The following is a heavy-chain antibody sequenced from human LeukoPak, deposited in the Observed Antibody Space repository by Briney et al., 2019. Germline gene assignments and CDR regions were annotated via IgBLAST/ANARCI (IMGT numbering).Heavy chain of an antibody. CDR1: GFTFSSYS. CDR3: AKAQGYYYDTSGYRTLDY. J-gene: IGHJ4*02. CDR2: ISSSSSYI. D-gene: IGHD3-22*01. V-gene: IGHV3-21*01. Sequence: GGSLRLSCAASGFTFSSYSMNWVRQAPGKGLEWVSSISSSSSYIYYADSVKGRFTISRDNSKSTLFLRMNSLRAEDTAVYYCAKAQGYYYDTSGYRTLDYWGQGTLVTVSS.